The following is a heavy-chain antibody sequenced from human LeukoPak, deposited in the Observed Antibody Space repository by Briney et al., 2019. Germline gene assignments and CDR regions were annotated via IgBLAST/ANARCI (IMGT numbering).Heavy chain of an antibody. J-gene: IGHJ4*02. CDR3: TRPHSGSYSN. Sequence: PGGSLTLSCAASGFTFSGSAMHWVRQASGKGLEWVGRIRSKGNSYATAYAASVQGSFTISRDDSKNTAYLQMNSLKPEDTAVYYCTRPHSGSYSNWGQGTLVTVSS. CDR2: IRSKGNSYAT. CDR1: GFTFSGSA. V-gene: IGHV3-73*01. D-gene: IGHD1-26*01.